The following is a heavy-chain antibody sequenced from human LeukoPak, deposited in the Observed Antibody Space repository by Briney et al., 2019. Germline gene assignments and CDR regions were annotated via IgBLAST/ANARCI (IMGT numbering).Heavy chain of an antibody. J-gene: IGHJ5*02. D-gene: IGHD4-17*01. CDR2: IIPIFGTA. Sequence: SVKVSCKASGGTFSSYAISWVRQAPGQGLEWMGGIIPIFGTANYAQKFQGRVTITADESTSTAYMEMSSRRSEDTAVYYCARDLTTEQPNWLDPWGQGTLVTVSS. V-gene: IGHV1-69*13. CDR1: GGTFSSYA. CDR3: ARDLTTEQPNWLDP.